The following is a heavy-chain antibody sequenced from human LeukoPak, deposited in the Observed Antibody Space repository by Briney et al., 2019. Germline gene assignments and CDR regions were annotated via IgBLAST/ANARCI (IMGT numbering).Heavy chain of an antibody. D-gene: IGHD5-12*01. J-gene: IGHJ4*02. CDR1: GFTFSSYS. CDR2: ISSSSSYI. V-gene: IGHV3-21*01. Sequence: GSLRLSCAASGFTFSSYSMNWVRQAPAKGLEWVSSISSSSSYIDYAASVKGRFTISRDNAKNSLYLQMNSPRAGDTAVYYCARAADIVANDYWGQGTLVTVSS. CDR3: ARAADIVANDY.